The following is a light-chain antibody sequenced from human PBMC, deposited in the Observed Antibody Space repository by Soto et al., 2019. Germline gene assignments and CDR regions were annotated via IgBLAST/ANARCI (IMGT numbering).Light chain of an antibody. CDR2: EVS. Sequence: QSVLTQPASVSRSLGQSITISCTRTSSDVGSYNFVSWYQQHPGKVPKVMIYEVSKRPSGVSDRFSGSKSGNTASLTISGLQAEDEADYYCCADAGRSTYVFGTGTKVTVL. J-gene: IGLJ1*01. CDR3: CADAGRSTYV. V-gene: IGLV2-23*02. CDR1: SSDVGSYNF.